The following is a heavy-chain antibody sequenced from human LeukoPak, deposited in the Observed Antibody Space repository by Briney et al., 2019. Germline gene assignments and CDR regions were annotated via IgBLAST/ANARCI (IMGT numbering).Heavy chain of an antibody. Sequence: GGSLRLSCAASGFTFSSYGMSWVRQAPGKGLEWVSAISGSGGSTYYADSVKGRFTISRDNSKNTLYLQMNSLRAEDTAVYYCAKAGRYFDWLEYYFDYWGQGTLVTVSS. CDR1: GFTFSSYG. J-gene: IGHJ4*02. V-gene: IGHV3-23*01. CDR2: ISGSGGST. CDR3: AKAGRYFDWLEYYFDY. D-gene: IGHD3-9*01.